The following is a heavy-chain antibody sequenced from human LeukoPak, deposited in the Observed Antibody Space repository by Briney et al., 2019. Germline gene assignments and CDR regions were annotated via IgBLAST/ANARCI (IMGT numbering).Heavy chain of an antibody. D-gene: IGHD7-27*01. CDR1: GFTFSTYA. CDR3: ARDITGDPPPYYFDY. CDR2: VSGSGAGT. V-gene: IGHV3-23*01. J-gene: IGHJ4*02. Sequence: GGSLRLSCAASGFTFSTYAMTWVRQAPGKGLEWVSAVSGSGAGTYYADSVKGRFTISRDNSKNTLYLQMNSLRAEDTAVYYCARDITGDPPPYYFDYWGQGSLVTVSS.